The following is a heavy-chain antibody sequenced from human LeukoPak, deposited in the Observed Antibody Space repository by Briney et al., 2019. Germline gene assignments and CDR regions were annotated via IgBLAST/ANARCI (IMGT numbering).Heavy chain of an antibody. CDR3: SKAVSHSYFDF. J-gene: IGHJ4*02. Sequence: GGSLRLSCAASGFTFSNYAMNWVRQAPGRGLEWVSAINPSGGSTYYADSVKGRFTFSRDNSKNTLYLQMNSLRAEDTALYFCSKAVSHSYFDFWGQGTLVTVAA. CDR2: INPSGGST. D-gene: IGHD6-19*01. CDR1: GFTFSNYA. V-gene: IGHV3-23*01.